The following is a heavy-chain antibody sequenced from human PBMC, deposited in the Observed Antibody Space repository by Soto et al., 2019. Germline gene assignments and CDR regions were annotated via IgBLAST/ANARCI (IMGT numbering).Heavy chain of an antibody. Sequence: PGGSLRLSCAASGFTFSSYAMSWVRQAPGKGLEWVSAISGSGDKTYYADSVKGRFTISRDNSKNTLYLQMNSLRAEDTAVYYCAKDGKIAAAGTWVKYFDYWGQGILVTVSS. V-gene: IGHV3-23*01. CDR3: AKDGKIAAAGTWVKYFDY. CDR1: GFTFSSYA. J-gene: IGHJ4*02. D-gene: IGHD6-13*01. CDR2: ISGSGDKT.